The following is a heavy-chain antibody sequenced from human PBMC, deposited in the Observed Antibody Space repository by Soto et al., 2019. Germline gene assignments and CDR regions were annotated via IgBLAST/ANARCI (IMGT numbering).Heavy chain of an antibody. D-gene: IGHD1-26*01. V-gene: IGHV3-33*01. CDR2: IWYDGSNK. CDR3: ARGGWERSAAMDV. J-gene: IGHJ6*02. CDR1: GFTFSSYG. Sequence: GGSLRLSCAASGFTFSSYGMHWVRQAPGKGLEWVAVIWYDGSNKYYADSVKGRFTISRDNSKNTLYLQMNSLRAEDTAVYYCARGGWERSAAMDVWGQGTTVTVSS.